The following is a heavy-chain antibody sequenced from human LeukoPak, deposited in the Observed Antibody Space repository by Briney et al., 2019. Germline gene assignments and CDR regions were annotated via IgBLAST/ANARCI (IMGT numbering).Heavy chain of an antibody. CDR1: GGSFSGYY. CDR3: ASGRMIVVLKGGYFDY. D-gene: IGHD3-22*01. V-gene: IGHV4-34*01. Sequence: PSETLSLTCAVYGGSFSGYYWSWIRQPPGKGLEWIGEINHSGSTNYNPSLKSRVTISVDTSKNQFSLKLSSVTAADTAVYYCASGRMIVVLKGGYFDYWGQGTLVTVSS. J-gene: IGHJ4*02. CDR2: INHSGST.